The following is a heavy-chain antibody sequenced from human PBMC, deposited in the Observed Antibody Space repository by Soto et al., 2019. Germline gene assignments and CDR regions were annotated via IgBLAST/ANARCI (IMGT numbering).Heavy chain of an antibody. CDR1: EYTFTDYY. D-gene: IGHD6-13*01. V-gene: IGHV1-46*01. CDR2: INPSGGST. Sequence: QVQLVQSRAEVKKPGASVKLSCKSSEYTFTDYYIHWVRQAPGQGLEWMGLINPSGGSTSYAQKFQGRVTMTRDTSTSTVYMELSSLRSEDTAVYYCATAAYSTSWYDFWGQGTLVTVSS. CDR3: ATAAYSTSWYDF. J-gene: IGHJ5*01.